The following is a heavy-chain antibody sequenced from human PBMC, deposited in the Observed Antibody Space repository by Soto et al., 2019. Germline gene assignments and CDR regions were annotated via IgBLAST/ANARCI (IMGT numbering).Heavy chain of an antibody. J-gene: IGHJ4*02. Sequence: EVQLVESGGGLVQPGGSLRPSCAASGFTFSTYSMNWVRQAPGKGLEWLSYISSSGSSISYRDSVRGRFTISRDNAKNSLYLQIDSLGAEDTAVYYCARSRYNDYWGQGTLVTVSS. V-gene: IGHV3-48*01. CDR2: ISSSGSSI. CDR3: ARSRYNDY. CDR1: GFTFSTYS. D-gene: IGHD1-1*01.